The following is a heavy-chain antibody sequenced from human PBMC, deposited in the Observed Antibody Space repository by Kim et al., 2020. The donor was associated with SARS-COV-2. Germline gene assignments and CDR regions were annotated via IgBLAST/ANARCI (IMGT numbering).Heavy chain of an antibody. D-gene: IGHD3-22*01. CDR3: AKDYGGSGYSMLVFDY. CDR1: GFTFSSYA. CDR2: ISGSGGST. V-gene: IGHV3-23*01. J-gene: IGHJ4*02. Sequence: GGSLRLSCAASGFTFSSYAMSWVRQAPGKGLEWVSAISGSGGSTYYADSVKGRFTISRDNSKNTLYLQMNSLRAEDTAVYYCAKDYGGSGYSMLVFDYWGQGTLVTVSS.